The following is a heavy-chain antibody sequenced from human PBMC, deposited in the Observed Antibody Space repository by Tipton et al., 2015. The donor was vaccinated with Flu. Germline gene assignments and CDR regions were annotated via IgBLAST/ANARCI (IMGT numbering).Heavy chain of an antibody. Sequence: LVQSGVEEKKPGASVKVSCKASGYTFTNFGITWVRQAPGQGLEWMGWISGYNGDTNYAEKLQGRVTMTTDASTPTAYVELRSLKSDDTALFYCSRDRGCYNIHLEYLYYYRIAVWGQGTTVTVSS. CDR2: ISGYNGDT. CDR1: GYTFTNFG. V-gene: IGHV1-18*01. CDR3: SRDRGCYNIHLEYLYYYRIAV. J-gene: IGHJ6*02. D-gene: IGHD1-26*01.